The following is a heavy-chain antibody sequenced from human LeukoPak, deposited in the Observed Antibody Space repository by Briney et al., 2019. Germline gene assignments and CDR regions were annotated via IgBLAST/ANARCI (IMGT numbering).Heavy chain of an antibody. CDR3: AKGPLRGTAAAIDY. CDR1: GFTFNNYG. Sequence: PGKSLRLSCAASGFTFNNYGMHWVRQAPGKGLEWVAVISYDGRNKHYPDSVKGRFTISRDISTDTLWLQMDSPRTEDTAVYYCAKGPLRGTAAAIDYWGQGTLVIVSS. J-gene: IGHJ4*02. CDR2: ISYDGRNK. D-gene: IGHD2-2*01. V-gene: IGHV3-30*18.